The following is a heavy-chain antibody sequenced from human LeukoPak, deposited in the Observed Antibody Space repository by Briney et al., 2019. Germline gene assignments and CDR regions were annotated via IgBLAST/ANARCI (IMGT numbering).Heavy chain of an antibody. J-gene: IGHJ4*02. V-gene: IGHV3-33*01. CDR1: GFTFSSYG. D-gene: IGHD3-22*01. CDR3: AREGHYEGPLDY. CDR2: IWYDGSNK. Sequence: GGSLRLSCAASGFTFSSYGMHWVRQAPGKGLEWVAVIWYDGSNKYYVDSVKGRFTISRDNSKNTLHLQMNSLRAEDTAVYYCAREGHYEGPLDYWGQGTLVTVSS.